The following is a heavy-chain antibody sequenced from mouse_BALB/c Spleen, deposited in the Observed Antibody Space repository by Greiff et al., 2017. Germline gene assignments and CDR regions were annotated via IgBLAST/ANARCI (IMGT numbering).Heavy chain of an antibody. Sequence: EVKLVESGAELVKPGASVKLSCTASGFNIKDTYMHWVKQRPEQGLEWIGRIDPANGNTKYDPKFQGKATITADTSSNTAYLQLSSLTSEDTAVYYCALYGNYCFAYWGQGTLVTVSA. D-gene: IGHD2-10*02. CDR3: ALYGNYCFAY. CDR2: IDPANGNT. V-gene: IGHV14-3*02. J-gene: IGHJ3*01. CDR1: GFNIKDTY.